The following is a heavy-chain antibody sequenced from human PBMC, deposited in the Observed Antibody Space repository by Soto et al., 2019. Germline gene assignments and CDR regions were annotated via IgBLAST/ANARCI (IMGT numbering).Heavy chain of an antibody. CDR2: ISYDGSNK. J-gene: IGHJ4*02. CDR3: AKEDTSDSSDWYPTSLGPDY. Sequence: GGSLRLSCAASGFTFSSYGMHWVRQAPGKGLEWVAVISYDGSNKYYADSVKGRFTISRDNSKNTLYLQMNSLRAEDTAVYYCAKEDTSDSSDWYPTSLGPDYWGQGTLVTVSS. D-gene: IGHD6-19*01. V-gene: IGHV3-30*18. CDR1: GFTFSSYG.